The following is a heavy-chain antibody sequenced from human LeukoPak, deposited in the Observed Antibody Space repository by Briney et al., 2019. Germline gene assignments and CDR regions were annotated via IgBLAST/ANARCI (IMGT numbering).Heavy chain of an antibody. Sequence: SVKVSCKASGGTFSSYAISWVRQAPGQGLEWMGRIIPIFGIVNYAQKFQGRVTITADKSTSTAYMELSSLRSEDTAVYYCAREGIASVRFDYWGQGTLVTVSS. CDR2: IIPIFGIV. CDR1: GGTFSSYA. D-gene: IGHD6-13*01. J-gene: IGHJ4*02. CDR3: AREGIASVRFDY. V-gene: IGHV1-69*04.